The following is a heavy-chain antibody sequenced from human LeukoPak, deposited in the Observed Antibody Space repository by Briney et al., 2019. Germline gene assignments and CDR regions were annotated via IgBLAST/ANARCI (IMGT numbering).Heavy chain of an antibody. CDR1: GCTFTGYY. J-gene: IGHJ5*02. CDR3: ARGTGRSYFHNWFDP. CDR2: INPNSGGT. V-gene: IGHV1-2*02. Sequence: ASVKVSCKASGCTFTGYYMHWVRQAPGQGLEWMGWINPNSGGTNYAQKFQGRVTMTRDTSISTAYMELSRLRSDDTAVYYCARGTGRSYFHNWFDPWGQGTLVTVSS. D-gene: IGHD1-26*01.